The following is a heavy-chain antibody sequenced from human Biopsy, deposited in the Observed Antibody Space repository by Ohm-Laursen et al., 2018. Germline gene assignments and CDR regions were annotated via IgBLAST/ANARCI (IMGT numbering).Heavy chain of an antibody. V-gene: IGHV2-70*11. J-gene: IGHJ6*02. Sequence: TQTLTLTCSFSGFSLSARGMCVSWIRQAPGKALEGLERVDWDDYKDYSASLQTKLSISKDTSNDQVVLTVNNVDPADTATYYCARTPILIVSAGLVYRHRRHLQGMDVWGQGIAVTVS. CDR3: ARTPILIVSAGLVYRHRRHLQGMDV. CDR1: GFSLSARGMC. D-gene: IGHD6-13*01. CDR2: VDWDDYK.